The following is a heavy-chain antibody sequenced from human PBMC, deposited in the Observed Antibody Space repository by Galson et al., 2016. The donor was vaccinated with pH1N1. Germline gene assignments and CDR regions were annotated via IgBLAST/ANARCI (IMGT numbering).Heavy chain of an antibody. Sequence: QSGAEVKKPGKSLKISCKGSGYSFTNYWIGWVRQMPGKGLEWMGIIYPSDSDTRYSPSFQGQVTISADKSISTAYLQWSSLKASDTAIYYCARGSGSPDSYYHYGMDVWGQGTTVTVSS. CDR1: GYSFTNYW. V-gene: IGHV5-51*01. D-gene: IGHD3-10*01. CDR2: IYPSDSDT. CDR3: ARGSGSPDSYYHYGMDV. J-gene: IGHJ6*02.